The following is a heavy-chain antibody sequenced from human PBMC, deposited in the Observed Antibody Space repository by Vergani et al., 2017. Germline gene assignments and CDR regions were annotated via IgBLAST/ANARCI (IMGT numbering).Heavy chain of an antibody. D-gene: IGHD5-24*01. Sequence: QVQLYESGPGLVRPSQTLSLTCPVSGVSVSNSVYYWNWIRQPAGKGLEWIGRIYASGKTIFKPSLQSRGTMSLDTSNNQLSLELRSGTAADTALYYCARSREGYTPLDLWGPGILVTVSS. J-gene: IGHJ5*02. CDR1: GVSVSNSVYY. CDR2: IYASGKT. CDR3: ARSREGYTPLDL. V-gene: IGHV4-61*02.